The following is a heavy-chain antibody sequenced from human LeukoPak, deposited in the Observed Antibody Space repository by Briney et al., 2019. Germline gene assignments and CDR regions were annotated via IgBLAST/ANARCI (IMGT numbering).Heavy chain of an antibody. Sequence: GSLRLSCAASGFTVSSNYMGWVRQAPGKGLEWIGYIYDSVNTNYNPSLESRVTISVDTSKKQFSLKLTSVTAADTAVYYCARVRRYYDSSGYPSRLFDYWGQGTLVTVSP. V-gene: IGHV4-59*02. CDR3: ARVRRYYDSSGYPSRLFDY. J-gene: IGHJ4*02. CDR1: GFTVSSNY. CDR2: IYDSVNT. D-gene: IGHD3-22*01.